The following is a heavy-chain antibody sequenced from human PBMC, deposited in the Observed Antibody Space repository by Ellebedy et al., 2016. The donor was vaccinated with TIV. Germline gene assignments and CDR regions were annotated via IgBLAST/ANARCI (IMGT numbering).Heavy chain of an antibody. CDR1: GYTFTNYF. CDR3: ARVVREDFYGSGTRFDP. D-gene: IGHD3-10*01. J-gene: IGHJ5*02. CDR2: INPSDGST. V-gene: IGHV1-46*01. Sequence: AASVKVSCKASGYTFTNYFMHWVRQAPRQGLEWMGVINPSDGSTNYAQMFQDRVTMTRDTSTTTVYMELSSLISEDTAVYYCARVVREDFYGSGTRFDPWGQGTLVTVSS.